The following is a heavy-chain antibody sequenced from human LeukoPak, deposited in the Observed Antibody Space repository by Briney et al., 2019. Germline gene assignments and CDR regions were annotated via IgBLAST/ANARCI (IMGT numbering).Heavy chain of an antibody. D-gene: IGHD3-22*01. V-gene: IGHV1-2*02. Sequence: GASVKVSCKASGYTFTGYYMHWVRQAPGQGLEWMGWINPNSGGTNYAQKFQGRVTMTRDTSISTAYMELSRLRSNDTAVYYCARTYDSSGYYYPLVDYWGQGTLVTVSS. CDR2: INPNSGGT. CDR1: GYTFTGYY. CDR3: ARTYDSSGYYYPLVDY. J-gene: IGHJ4*02.